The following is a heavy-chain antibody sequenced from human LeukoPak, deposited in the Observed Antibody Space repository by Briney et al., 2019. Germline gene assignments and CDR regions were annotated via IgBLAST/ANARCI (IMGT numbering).Heavy chain of an antibody. V-gene: IGHV3-23*01. D-gene: IGHD3-3*01. CDR1: GFTFSSYA. Sequence: GGSLRLSCAASGFTFSSYAMSWVRQAPGKGLEWVSAISGSGGSTYYADSVKGRFTISRDNSKNTLYLQMNSLRAEDTAVYYCAKGVVPTIFGMAWHAFDIWGQGTMVTVS. J-gene: IGHJ3*02. CDR2: ISGSGGST. CDR3: AKGVVPTIFGMAWHAFDI.